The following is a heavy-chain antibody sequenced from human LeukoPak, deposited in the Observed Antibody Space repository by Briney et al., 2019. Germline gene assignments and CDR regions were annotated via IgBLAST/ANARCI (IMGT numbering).Heavy chain of an antibody. CDR2: VYYSGST. CDR1: GGSFEHYF. V-gene: IGHV4-59*01. J-gene: IGHJ4*02. D-gene: IGHD3-10*01. Sequence: PSETLSLTCTVSGGSFEHYFWNWIRQPPGKGLEWIGYVYYSGSTDYSPSLKSRLTISADTSKNQFSLKLSSVTAADTAVYYCASHRRSHGSEYWGQGTLVTVSS. CDR3: ASHRRSHGSEY.